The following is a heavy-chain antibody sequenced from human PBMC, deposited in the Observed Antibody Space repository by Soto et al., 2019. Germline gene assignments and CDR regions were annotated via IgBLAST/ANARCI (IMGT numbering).Heavy chain of an antibody. CDR3: ARRYSYGFFDY. CDR1: GGSISSGDYY. Sequence: SETLSLTCTVSGGSISSGDYYWSWIRQPPGKGLEWIGYIYYSGSTYYNPSLKSRVTISVDTSKNQSSLKLSSVTAADTAVYYCARRYSYGFFDYWGQGTLVTVSS. J-gene: IGHJ4*02. D-gene: IGHD5-18*01. CDR2: IYYSGST. V-gene: IGHV4-30-4*01.